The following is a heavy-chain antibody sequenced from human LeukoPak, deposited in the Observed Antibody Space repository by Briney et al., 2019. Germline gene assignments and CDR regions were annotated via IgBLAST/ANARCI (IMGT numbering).Heavy chain of an antibody. V-gene: IGHV3-48*04. D-gene: IGHD3/OR15-3a*01. CDR1: GFTFSSYS. CDR2: ISSSSSTI. Sequence: HPGGSLRLSCAASGFTFSSYSMNWVRQAPGKGLEWVSYISSSSSTIYYADSVKGRFTISRDNAKNSLYLQMNSLRAEDTAVYYCAKGIYRTAYSYYFDYWGQGSLVTVSS. CDR3: AKGIYRTAYSYYFDY. J-gene: IGHJ4*02.